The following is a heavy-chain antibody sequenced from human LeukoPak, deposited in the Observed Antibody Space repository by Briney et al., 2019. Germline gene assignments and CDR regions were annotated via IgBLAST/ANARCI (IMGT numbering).Heavy chain of an antibody. D-gene: IGHD3-10*01. Sequence: PGGSLRLSCAASGFTFSSYGMHWVRQAPGKGLEWVSSISSSSSYIYYADSVKGRFTISRDNAKNSLYLQMNSLRAEDTAVYYCARASFNYYGSGSYYFYFDYWGQGTLVTVSS. CDR3: ARASFNYYGSGSYYFYFDY. V-gene: IGHV3-21*01. J-gene: IGHJ4*02. CDR2: ISSSSSYI. CDR1: GFTFSSYG.